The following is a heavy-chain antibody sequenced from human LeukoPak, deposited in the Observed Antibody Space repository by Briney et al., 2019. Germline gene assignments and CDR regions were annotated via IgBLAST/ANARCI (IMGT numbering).Heavy chain of an antibody. V-gene: IGHV3-30*04. Sequence: PGGSLRLSCAASGLTFSSYAMHWVRQAPGKGLEWVAVISYDGSNKYYADSVKGRFTISRDNSKNTLYLQMNSLRAEDTAVYYCARDLFGEFDYWGQGTLVTVSS. D-gene: IGHD3-10*01. CDR1: GLTFSSYA. CDR3: ARDLFGEFDY. CDR2: ISYDGSNK. J-gene: IGHJ4*02.